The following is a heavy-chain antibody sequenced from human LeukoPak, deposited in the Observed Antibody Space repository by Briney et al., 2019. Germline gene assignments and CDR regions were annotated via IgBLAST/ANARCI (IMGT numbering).Heavy chain of an antibody. D-gene: IGHD3-3*01. CDR3: ARAIRFLEWLWSLDY. CDR2: INPSGGST. Sequence: ASVKVSCKASGYTFTSYYMHWVRQAAGQGLEWMGIINPSGGSTSYAQKFQGRVTITADESTSTAYMELSSLRSEDTAVYYCARAIRFLEWLWSLDYWGQGTLVTVSS. J-gene: IGHJ4*02. CDR1: GYTFTSYY. V-gene: IGHV1-46*01.